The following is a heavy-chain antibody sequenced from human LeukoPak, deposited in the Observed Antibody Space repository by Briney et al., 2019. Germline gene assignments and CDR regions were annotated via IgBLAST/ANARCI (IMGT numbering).Heavy chain of an antibody. D-gene: IGHD3-3*01. CDR1: GGSISSYY. CDR3: ARGDYDFWRGGVNWFDP. CDR2: IYTSGST. V-gene: IGHV4-4*07. J-gene: IGHJ5*02. Sequence: SETLSLTCTVSGGSISSYYWSWIRQPAGKGLEWIGRIYTSGSTNYNPSLKSRVTMSVDTSKNQFSLKLSSVTAADTAVYYCARGDYDFWRGGVNWFDPWGRGTLVTVSS.